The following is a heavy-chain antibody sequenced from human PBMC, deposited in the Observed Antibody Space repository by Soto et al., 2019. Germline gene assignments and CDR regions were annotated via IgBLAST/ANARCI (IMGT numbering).Heavy chain of an antibody. V-gene: IGHV6-1*01. CDR3: ARLVGNSWLDH. CDR2: TYYRSIWQT. J-gene: IGHJ5*02. CDR1: GDSVSSNEAV. Sequence: QVQLQQSGPGLVKPSQTLSLTCAISGDSVSSNEAVWTWIRQSPSRGLVWLGRTYYRSIWQTEYAVSLKSRMTIPPDASKNQFSLQLHSVTPEDKAMYYCARLVGNSWLDHWGQGTLVTVSA. D-gene: IGHD6-6*01.